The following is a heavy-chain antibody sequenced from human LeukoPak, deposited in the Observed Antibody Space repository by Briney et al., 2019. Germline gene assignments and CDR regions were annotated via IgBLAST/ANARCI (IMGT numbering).Heavy chain of an antibody. Sequence: GGSLRLFCAASGLNFDVYGMHWVRHARGEGLECVSCISWNSSSVGYADSVKGRLIIYRENAKNSLYLQMNSLSAEDRALYFCAEEMEESGHVLDYWGQGTLVTVSS. CDR1: GLNFDVYG. CDR3: AEEMEESGHVLDY. D-gene: IGHD5-12*01. J-gene: IGHJ4*02. V-gene: IGHV3-9*01. CDR2: ISWNSSSV.